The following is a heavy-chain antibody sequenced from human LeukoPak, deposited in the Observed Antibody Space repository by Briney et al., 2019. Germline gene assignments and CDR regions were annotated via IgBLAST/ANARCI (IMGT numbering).Heavy chain of an antibody. V-gene: IGHV3-30-3*01. J-gene: IGHJ3*02. Sequence: GGSLRLSCAASGFTFSSYAMHWVRQAPGKGLKWVAVISYDGSNKYYADSVKGRFTISRDNSKNTLYLQMNSLRAEDTAVYYCARRPRNADAFDIWGQGTMVTVSS. CDR3: ARRPRNADAFDI. CDR1: GFTFSSYA. CDR2: ISYDGSNK.